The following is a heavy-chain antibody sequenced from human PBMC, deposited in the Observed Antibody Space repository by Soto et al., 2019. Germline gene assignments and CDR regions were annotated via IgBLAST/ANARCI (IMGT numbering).Heavy chain of an antibody. Sequence: QLQLQESGPGLVKPSETLSLTCTVSGGSISSSSYYWGWIRQPPGKGLEWIGSIYYSGSTYYNPSLKSRVTISVDTSKNQFSLKLSSVTAADTAVYYCARHMTIVGALGGGYWGQGTLVTVSS. V-gene: IGHV4-39*01. CDR3: ARHMTIVGALGGGY. J-gene: IGHJ4*02. D-gene: IGHD1-26*01. CDR1: GGSISSSSYY. CDR2: IYYSGST.